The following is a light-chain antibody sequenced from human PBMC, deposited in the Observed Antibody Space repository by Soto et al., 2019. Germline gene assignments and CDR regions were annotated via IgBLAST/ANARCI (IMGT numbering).Light chain of an antibody. CDR2: KAT. J-gene: IGKJ2*01. V-gene: IGKV1-5*03. CDR1: QSIGSG. Sequence: DIQMTQSPSTLSASVGDGVTITCRASQSIGSGLAWYQQKPGKAPKLLIYKATNLQRGVPSRFSGSGSGTDFSLTISSLQPVDSATYYGQLYNYFQYTFGQGTKLEI. CDR3: QLYNYFQYT.